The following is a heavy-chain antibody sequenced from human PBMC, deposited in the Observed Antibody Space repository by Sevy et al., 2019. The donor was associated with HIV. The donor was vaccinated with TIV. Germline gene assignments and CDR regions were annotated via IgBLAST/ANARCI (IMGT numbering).Heavy chain of an antibody. CDR1: DDSINSYY. D-gene: IGHD2-2*01. Sequence: SKTLSLTCSVSDDSINSYYWSWIRQPPGKGLEWIGYIYNNIGSTSYNPSLTSRVTISVDTSKNHFSLKLTSVTAADTAIYYCARGAVVIGTAATPVLDFWGLRSLVTVSS. CDR2: IYNNIGST. V-gene: IGHV4-59*08. J-gene: IGHJ4*02. CDR3: ARGAVVIGTAATPVLDF.